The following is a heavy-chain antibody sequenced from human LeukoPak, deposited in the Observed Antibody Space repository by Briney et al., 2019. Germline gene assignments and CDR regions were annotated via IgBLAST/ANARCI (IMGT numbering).Heavy chain of an antibody. D-gene: IGHD3-22*01. CDR2: ISANGGST. V-gene: IGHV3-64*01. CDR1: GFSFSSYA. Sequence: GGSLRLSCAASGFSFSSYAMHWVRQAPGKGLEYVSGISANGGSTYYANSVRGRFTISRDNSKNILELQMGSLRAEDMAVYYCARDPMSNGYYYYYMDVWGKGTTVTVSS. J-gene: IGHJ6*03. CDR3: ARDPMSNGYYYYYMDV.